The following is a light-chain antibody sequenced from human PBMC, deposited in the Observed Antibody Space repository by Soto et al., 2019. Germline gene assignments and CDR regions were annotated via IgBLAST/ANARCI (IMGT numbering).Light chain of an antibody. CDR1: QSITNNY. CDR3: QQRISWPIT. CDR2: DAS. V-gene: IGKV3-11*01. Sequence: EIVLTQSPGTLSLSPGERATLSCRASQSITNNYLAWYQQKPGQAPRLLIYDASNRATGIPARFSGSGSGTDFTLTISSLEPEDFAVYYCQQRISWPITFGQGTRLEIK. J-gene: IGKJ5*01.